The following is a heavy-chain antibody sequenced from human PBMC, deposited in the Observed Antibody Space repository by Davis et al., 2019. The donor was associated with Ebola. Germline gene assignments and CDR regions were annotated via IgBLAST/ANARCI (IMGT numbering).Heavy chain of an antibody. V-gene: IGHV4-39*07. J-gene: IGHJ5*02. D-gene: IGHD3-16*01. CDR1: GGSISSSNYY. CDR2: IYYSGST. Sequence: SETLSLTCTVSGGSISSSNYYWGWIRQPPGKGLEWIGNIYYSGSTYYNPSLKSRVAISVDTSKNQFSLKLSSVTAADTAVYYCARDGALSWFDPWGQGTLVTVSS. CDR3: ARDGALSWFDP.